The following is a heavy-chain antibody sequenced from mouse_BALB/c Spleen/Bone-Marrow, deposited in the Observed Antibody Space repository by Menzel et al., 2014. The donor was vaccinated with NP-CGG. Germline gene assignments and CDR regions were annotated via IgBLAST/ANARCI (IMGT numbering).Heavy chain of an antibody. CDR1: GYAFSSYW. CDR3: ARGPWFAY. J-gene: IGHJ3*01. V-gene: IGHV1-80*01. Sequence: VQLQQSGAELVRPGSSVKISCKASGYAFSSYWMNWVKQRPGQGLEWIGQIYPGDGDTNYNGKFKGKATLTADKSSSTAYMQLSSLTSEDSAVYFCARGPWFAYWGQGTLVTVSA. CDR2: IYPGDGDT.